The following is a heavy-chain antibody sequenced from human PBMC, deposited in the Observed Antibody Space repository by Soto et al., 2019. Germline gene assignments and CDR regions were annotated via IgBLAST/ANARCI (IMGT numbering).Heavy chain of an antibody. CDR1: GFRFSSYS. J-gene: IGHJ4*02. D-gene: IGHD3-22*01. V-gene: IGHV3-23*01. Sequence: GGSLRLSCADSGFRFSSYSMSWVRQTPGKGLEWVAAITATGDRTYYADSVTGRFTISRDNSKKTHYLQMTSLRAEDTAMYYCATMNGYFEYWGQGTPVTV. CDR2: ITATGDRT. CDR3: ATMNGYFEY.